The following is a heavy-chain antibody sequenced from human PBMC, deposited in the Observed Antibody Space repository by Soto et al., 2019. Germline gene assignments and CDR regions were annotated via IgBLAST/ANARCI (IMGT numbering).Heavy chain of an antibody. J-gene: IGHJ5*02. CDR2: IYSSGNT. Sequence: XTLSLPCSVSGGTLSGYYWTWIRQPAGKGLEWIGRIYSSGNTKYNPSLQSRFTMSLDTSNNQFSLRMTSVTAAYTAVYYCARGQRFSDWFDPWGQGTLGTVS. D-gene: IGHD3-3*01. V-gene: IGHV4-4*07. CDR3: ARGQRFSDWFDP. CDR1: GGTLSGYY.